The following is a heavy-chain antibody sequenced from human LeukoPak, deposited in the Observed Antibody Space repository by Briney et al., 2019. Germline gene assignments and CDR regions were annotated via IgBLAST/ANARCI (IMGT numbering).Heavy chain of an antibody. CDR2: IYSGGST. V-gene: IGHV3-66*01. Sequence: PGGSLRLSCAASGFTFSDYYMSWVRQAPGKGLEWVSVIYSGGSTIYADSVKGRFTISRDSSKNTLYLQMNSLRAEDTAVYYCARDPVGAIGYGMDVWGQGTTVTVSS. CDR3: ARDPVGAIGYGMDV. J-gene: IGHJ6*02. D-gene: IGHD1-26*01. CDR1: GFTFSDYY.